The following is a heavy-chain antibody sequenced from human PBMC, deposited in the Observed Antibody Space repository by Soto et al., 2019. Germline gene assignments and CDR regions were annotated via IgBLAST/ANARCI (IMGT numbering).Heavy chain of an antibody. CDR2: ISGSGGST. V-gene: IGHV3-23*01. D-gene: IGHD4-17*01. CDR1: GFTFSSYA. J-gene: IGHJ3*02. Sequence: EVQLLESGGGLVQPGGSLRLSCAASGFTFSSYAMSWVRQAPGKGLEWVSAISGSGGSTYYADSVKGRFTISRDNSKNTLYLQMNSLRAEDTAVYYCAKDGKDYGGNSGAFDIWGQGTMVTVSS. CDR3: AKDGKDYGGNSGAFDI.